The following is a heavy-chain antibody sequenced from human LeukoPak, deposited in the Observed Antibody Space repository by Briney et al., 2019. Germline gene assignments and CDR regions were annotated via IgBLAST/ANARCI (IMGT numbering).Heavy chain of an antibody. Sequence: GGSLRLSCAASGFTFSSYGMHWVRQAPGKGLEWVAFIRYDGGNKYYADSVKGRFTISRDNSKNTLYLQMNSLRAEDTAVYYCAKHYDFWSGYYKSLNVDYWGQGTLVTVSS. CDR2: IRYDGGNK. CDR1: GFTFSSYG. D-gene: IGHD3-3*01. CDR3: AKHYDFWSGYYKSLNVDY. J-gene: IGHJ4*02. V-gene: IGHV3-30*02.